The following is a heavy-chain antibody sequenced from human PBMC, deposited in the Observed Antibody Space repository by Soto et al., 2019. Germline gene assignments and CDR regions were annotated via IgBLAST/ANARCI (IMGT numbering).Heavy chain of an antibody. CDR1: GFTFSGYA. CDR2: ITGSVTST. Sequence: PWGSPRLSLAASGFTFSGYAMTWVRQAPGKGLEWVSSITGSVTSTYYSDSVKGRFIISSDNSKNTVSLQMNSLRADDTAVYYCGKSPDFYYYTTDVWRQRIKVAGSS. J-gene: IGHJ6*02. V-gene: IGHV3-23*01. CDR3: GKSPDFYYYTTDV.